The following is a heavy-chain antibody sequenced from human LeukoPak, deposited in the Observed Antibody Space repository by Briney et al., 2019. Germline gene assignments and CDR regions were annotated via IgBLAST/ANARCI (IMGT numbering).Heavy chain of an antibody. J-gene: IGHJ3*02. CDR1: GFTFSSYS. CDR2: ISSSSSTK. V-gene: IGHV3-48*01. CDR3: AREGEGQQLVGPGAFDI. Sequence: PGGSLRLSCAASGFTFSSYSMNWVRQAPGKGREWVSYISSSSSTKYYADSVKGRFTISRDNAKNSLYLQMNSLRAEDTAVYYCAREGEGQQLVGPGAFDIWGQGTMVTVSS. D-gene: IGHD6-13*01.